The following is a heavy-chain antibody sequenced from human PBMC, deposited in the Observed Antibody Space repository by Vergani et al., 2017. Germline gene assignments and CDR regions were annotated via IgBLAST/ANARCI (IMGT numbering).Heavy chain of an antibody. D-gene: IGHD3-16*01. Sequence: QVQLVQSGAEVKKPGSSVKVSCKASGGTFSSYAISWVRQAPGQGLEWMGGIIPTFGTENYAQKFQGRVTITADESTSTAYMELSSLRSEDTAVYYCAGPRLRTYYYYYMDVWGKGTTVTVSS. CDR1: GGTFSSYA. V-gene: IGHV1-69*01. CDR3: AGPRLRTYYYYYMDV. CDR2: IIPTFGTE. J-gene: IGHJ6*03.